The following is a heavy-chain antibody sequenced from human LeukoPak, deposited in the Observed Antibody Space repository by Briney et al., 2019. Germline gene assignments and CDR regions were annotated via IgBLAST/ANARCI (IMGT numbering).Heavy chain of an antibody. V-gene: IGHV3-48*01. CDR2: IRGNSATI. CDR3: ARDPHSLDY. CDR1: GFTFSSYS. Sequence: GGSLRLSCVASGFTFSSYSMNWVRQPAGKGLEWVSHIRGNSATIHYADSVKGRFTISRDNAKNSLYLQMNNLRVEDTAVYYCARDPHSLDYWGHGTLVTVSS. J-gene: IGHJ4*01.